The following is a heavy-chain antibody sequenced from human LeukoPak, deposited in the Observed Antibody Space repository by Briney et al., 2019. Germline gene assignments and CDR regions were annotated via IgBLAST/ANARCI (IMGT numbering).Heavy chain of an antibody. Sequence: SETLSLTCTVSGGSISSYYWSWIRQPPGKGLEWIGSIYYSGSTYYNPSLKSRVTISVDTSKNQFSLKLSSVTAADTAVYYCARPHFYSGSYFFDYWGQGTLSPSPQ. CDR3: ARPHFYSGSYFFDY. V-gene: IGHV4-39*01. J-gene: IGHJ4*02. D-gene: IGHD1-26*01. CDR2: IYYSGST. CDR1: GGSISSYY.